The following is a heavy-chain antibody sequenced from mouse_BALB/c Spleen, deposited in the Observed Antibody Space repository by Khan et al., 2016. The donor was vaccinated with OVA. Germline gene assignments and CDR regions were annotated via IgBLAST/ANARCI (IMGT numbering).Heavy chain of an antibody. Sequence: EVQLQESGPDLVKPSQSLSLTCTVTGYSITSGYSRHWIRQFPGNKLERMGYIPYSGSTNYNQSLTRQFSHTRDTSKNQFFIQLNSVTTEDTATYSCARYGYYFGYWGKGTTLTGSS. V-gene: IGHV3-1*02. D-gene: IGHD2-2*01. CDR3: ARYGYYFGY. CDR2: IPYSGST. CDR1: GYSITSGYS. J-gene: IGHJ2*01.